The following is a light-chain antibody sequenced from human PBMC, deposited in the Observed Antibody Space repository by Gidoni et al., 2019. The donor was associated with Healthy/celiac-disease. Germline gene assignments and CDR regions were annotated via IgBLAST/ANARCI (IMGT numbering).Light chain of an antibody. CDR2: KDS. Sequence: SYELTQPSSVSVSPGQTARITCSGDVLAKKYARWFQQKPGQAPVLVIYKDSERPSGIPERFSGSSSGTTVTLTISGAQVEDEADYYCYSAADNNRVFGTGTKVXV. V-gene: IGLV3-27*01. CDR3: YSAADNNRV. CDR1: VLAKKY. J-gene: IGLJ1*01.